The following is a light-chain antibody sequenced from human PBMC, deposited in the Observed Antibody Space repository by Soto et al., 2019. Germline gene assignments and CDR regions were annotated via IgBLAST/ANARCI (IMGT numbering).Light chain of an antibody. CDR3: QQSYSAPRT. J-gene: IGKJ1*01. Sequence: SPMTQSPSSLSASVGDRVTIPCRASQSISRYLNWYQQKPGKAPKLLIYSASNLQSGVPSRFSGSGSGTDFTLTITSLQPEDFATYYSQQSYSAPRTFGQGTKVDIK. V-gene: IGKV1-39*01. CDR2: SAS. CDR1: QSISRY.